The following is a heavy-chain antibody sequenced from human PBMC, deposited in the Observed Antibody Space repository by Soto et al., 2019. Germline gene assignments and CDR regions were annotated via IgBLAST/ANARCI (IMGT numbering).Heavy chain of an antibody. CDR2: ISGSGGST. V-gene: IGHV3-23*01. CDR3: AKAGWNFQKVYYYYMDV. J-gene: IGHJ6*03. D-gene: IGHD1-7*01. Sequence: GGSLRLSCAASGFTFSSYAMSWVRQAPGKGLEWVSAISGSGGSTYYADSVKGRFTISRDNSKNTLYLQMNSLRAEDTAVYYCAKAGWNFQKVYYYYMDVWGKGTTVTVSS. CDR1: GFTFSSYA.